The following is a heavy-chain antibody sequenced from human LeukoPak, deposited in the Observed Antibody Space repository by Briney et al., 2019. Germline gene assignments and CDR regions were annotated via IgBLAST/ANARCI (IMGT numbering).Heavy chain of an antibody. CDR3: ARASCRFCGVDV. V-gene: IGHV4-34*01. CDR2: INHSGST. D-gene: IGHD3-3*01. J-gene: IGHJ6*02. Sequence: SETLSLTCAVSGGSFSSYYWSWIRQTPEKGLEWIGEINHSGSTNYNPSLKSRVTTSMDASRDQFSLRLSSVTAADTAVYYCARASCRFCGVDVWGQGTTVTVSS. CDR1: GGSFSSYY.